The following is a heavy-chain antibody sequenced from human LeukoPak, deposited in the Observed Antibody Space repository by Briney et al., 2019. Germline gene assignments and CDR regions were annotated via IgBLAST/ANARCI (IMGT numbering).Heavy chain of an antibody. CDR3: AIQMGYRCDY. J-gene: IGHJ4*02. CDR1: GDSIISGNW. D-gene: IGHD6-13*01. V-gene: IGHV4-4*02. Sequence: SETLSLTRAVSGDSIISGNWWSWVRQPPGKGLEWIAEIHHSGNSHQIPSLKSRVTISVDKSKNQISLKLNSVTAADTAVYYCAIQMGYRCDYWGQGTLVTVSS. CDR2: IHHSGNS.